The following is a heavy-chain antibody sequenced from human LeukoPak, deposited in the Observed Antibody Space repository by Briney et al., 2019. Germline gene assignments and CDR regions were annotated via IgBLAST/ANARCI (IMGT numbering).Heavy chain of an antibody. J-gene: IGHJ4*02. D-gene: IGHD6-6*01. CDR1: GGAFSSYA. Sequence: ASVKVSCKASGGAFSSYAMSWVRQAPGKGLEWVSGISGSGGSTYYADSVKGRFTISRDNSKNTLYLQMNSLRAEDTAVYYCAKDQGSSLYYFDYWGQGTLVTVSS. CDR2: ISGSGGST. V-gene: IGHV3-23*01. CDR3: AKDQGSSLYYFDY.